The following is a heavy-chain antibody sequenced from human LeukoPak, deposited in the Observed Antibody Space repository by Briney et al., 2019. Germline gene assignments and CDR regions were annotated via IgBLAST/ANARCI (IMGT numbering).Heavy chain of an antibody. CDR2: VSETGDGT. Sequence: GGSLRLSCAVSGFSFSSYAMSWVRQAPGKGLEWVSTVSETGDGTYYADSVKGRFIISRDNSKNALYLQMNSLRAEDTAVYYCAKLRITMIVVVKYFQHWGQGTLVTVSS. J-gene: IGHJ1*01. V-gene: IGHV3-23*01. D-gene: IGHD3-22*01. CDR1: GFSFSSYA. CDR3: AKLRITMIVVVKYFQH.